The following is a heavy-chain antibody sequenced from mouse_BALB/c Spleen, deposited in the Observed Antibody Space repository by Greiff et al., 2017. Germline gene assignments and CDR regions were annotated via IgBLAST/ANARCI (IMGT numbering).Heavy chain of an antibody. V-gene: IGHV1S56*01. D-gene: IGHD1-1*01. CDR1: GYTFTSYY. J-gene: IGHJ2*01. Sequence: VKLMESGPELVKPGASVRISCKASGYTFTSYYIHWVKQRPGQGLEWIGWIYPGNVNTKYNEKFKGKATLTADKSSSTAYMQLSSLTSEDSAVYFCARGGSFDYWGQGTTLTVSS. CDR2: IYPGNVNT. CDR3: ARGGSFDY.